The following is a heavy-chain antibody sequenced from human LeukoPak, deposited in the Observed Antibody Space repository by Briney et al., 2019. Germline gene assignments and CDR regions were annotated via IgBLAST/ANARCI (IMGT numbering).Heavy chain of an antibody. CDR1: GFTFSSYA. D-gene: IGHD3-10*01. CDR2: ISGSGGST. Sequence: GGSLRLSCAASGFTFSSYAMSWVRQAPGKGLEWVSVISGSGGSTYYADSVKGRFTISRGNSKNTLYLQMNSLRAEDTAVYYCAKEGVVRGVKALGYWGQGTLVTVSS. V-gene: IGHV3-23*01. J-gene: IGHJ4*02. CDR3: AKEGVVRGVKALGY.